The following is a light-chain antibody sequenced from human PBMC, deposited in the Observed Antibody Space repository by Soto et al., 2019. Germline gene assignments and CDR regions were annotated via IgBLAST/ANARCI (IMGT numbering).Light chain of an antibody. CDR2: GAS. Sequence: EIVMTLSPSTLSVSKAERATLYCRASQSVSSKLTWYQQKPGQAPRLLIYGASTRATGIPARFSGSGSGTDFTLTISSLEPEDFAVYYCQQRSNLPWTFGQGTKV. V-gene: IGKV3-11*01. J-gene: IGKJ1*01. CDR1: QSVSSK. CDR3: QQRSNLPWT.